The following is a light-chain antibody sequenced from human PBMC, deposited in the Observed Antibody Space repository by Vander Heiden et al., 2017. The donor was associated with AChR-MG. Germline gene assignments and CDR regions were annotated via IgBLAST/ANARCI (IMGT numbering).Light chain of an antibody. CDR1: QSVSSN. CDR2: GAS. V-gene: IGKV3-15*01. Sequence: EIVMTQSPATLSVSPGERATLSCRASQSVSSNLAWYQQKPGQAPRLLIYGASTRASGIPAWFSGSGSGTEFTLTISSLQSEDFAVYYCQQYSSWPRTFGQGTKVEIK. J-gene: IGKJ1*01. CDR3: QQYSSWPRT.